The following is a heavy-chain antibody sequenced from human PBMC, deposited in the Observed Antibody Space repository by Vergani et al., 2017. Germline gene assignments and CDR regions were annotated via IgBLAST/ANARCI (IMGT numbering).Heavy chain of an antibody. D-gene: IGHD3-10*01. Sequence: EVQLVESGGGVVRPGGSLRLSCAASGFTFDDYGMSWVRQAPGKVLAWVSGINWNGGSTGYADSVKGRFTISRDNAKNSLYLQMNSLRAEDTALYYCARDHTRYYGSGSLDYWGQGTLVTVSS. J-gene: IGHJ4*02. CDR1: GFTFDDYG. V-gene: IGHV3-20*04. CDR3: ARDHTRYYGSGSLDY. CDR2: INWNGGST.